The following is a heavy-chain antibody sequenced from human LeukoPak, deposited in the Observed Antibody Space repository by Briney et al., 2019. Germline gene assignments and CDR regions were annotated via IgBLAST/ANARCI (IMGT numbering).Heavy chain of an antibody. CDR2: IKHDGSDK. CDR3: ARFLNLCWFDP. J-gene: IGHJ5*02. V-gene: IGHV3-7*01. CDR1: GFTISSYW. Sequence: PGGSLRLSCTASGFTISSYWMGWVRQAPGRGLEWVSNIKHDGSDKYYVDSVKDRFTISRDDAKNSLYLQMNSLRAEDTAVYFCARFLNLCWFDPWGQGTLVTVSS. D-gene: IGHD3-3*01.